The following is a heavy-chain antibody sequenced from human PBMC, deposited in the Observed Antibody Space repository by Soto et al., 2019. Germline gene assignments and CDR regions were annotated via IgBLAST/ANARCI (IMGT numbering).Heavy chain of an antibody. D-gene: IGHD1-1*01. CDR2: ISSTSGTT. J-gene: IGHJ1*01. CDR3: ATEPNERISLSLHDXTPVTVQ. CDR1: GFTSSPYS. Sequence: GGSLRLSCAASGFTSSPYSMNWGRQPPGKGLEWVSYISSTSGTTYYTDSVKGRFTISRDNAKNSMYLQMNSLRVEETAVYYCATEPNERISLSLHDXTPVTVQ. V-gene: IGHV3-48*01.